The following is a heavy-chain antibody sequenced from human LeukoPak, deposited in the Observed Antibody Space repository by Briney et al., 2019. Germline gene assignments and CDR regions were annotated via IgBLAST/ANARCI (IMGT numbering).Heavy chain of an antibody. CDR3: AKEAVEYSSSRDAFDI. CDR1: GFTFSSYG. V-gene: IGHV3-30*18. J-gene: IGHJ3*02. Sequence: PGGSLRLSCVASGFTFSSYGMHWVRQAPGKGLEWVAVISYDGSNKYYADSVKGRFTISRDNSKNTLYLQMNSLRAEDTAVYYCAKEAVEYSSSRDAFDIWGQGTMVTVSS. D-gene: IGHD6-6*01. CDR2: ISYDGSNK.